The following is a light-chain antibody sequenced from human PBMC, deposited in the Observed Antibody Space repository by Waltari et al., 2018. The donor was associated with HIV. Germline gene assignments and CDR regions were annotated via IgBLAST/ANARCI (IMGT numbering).Light chain of an antibody. V-gene: IGLV2-14*01. CDR3: SSYRRDSTQV. Sequence: QSALTQPASVSGSPGQSITISCTGTSSDVGSFNFVSWYPQYPGKAPKPVIFEVSKRPSGVFSRFSGSKSGNTASLTISGLQAEDEADYHCSSYRRDSTQVFGGGTKLTVL. CDR2: EVS. J-gene: IGLJ2*01. CDR1: SSDVGSFNF.